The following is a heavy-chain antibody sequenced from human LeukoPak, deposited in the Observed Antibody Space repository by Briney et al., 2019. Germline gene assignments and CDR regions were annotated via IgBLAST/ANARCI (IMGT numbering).Heavy chain of an antibody. J-gene: IGHJ6*03. CDR1: GGSISSSSYY. D-gene: IGHD2-2*01. V-gene: IGHV4-39*01. Sequence: PSETLSLTCTVSGGSISSSSYYWGWIRPPPGKGLEWFVSIYYSGSNYYNPSLKRLITISVNTPKNQSSLKLSSVTAADTAVYYCARYAVPAALYYYYYYMDVWGKGATVTVSS. CDR3: ARYAVPAALYYYYYYMDV. CDR2: IYYSGSN.